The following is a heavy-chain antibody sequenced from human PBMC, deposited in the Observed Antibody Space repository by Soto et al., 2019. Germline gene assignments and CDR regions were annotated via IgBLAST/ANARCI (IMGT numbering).Heavy chain of an antibody. J-gene: IGHJ4*02. D-gene: IGHD2-15*01. V-gene: IGHV3-30-3*01. CDR1: GFTFSSYA. CDR2: ISYDGSNK. Sequence: GGSLRLSCAASGFTFSSYAMHWVRQAPGKGLEWVAVISYDGSNKYYADSVKGRFTISRDNSKNTLYLQMNSLRAEDTAVYYCARDHRWLPIYCGQGTLVNVSS. CDR3: ARDHRWLPIY.